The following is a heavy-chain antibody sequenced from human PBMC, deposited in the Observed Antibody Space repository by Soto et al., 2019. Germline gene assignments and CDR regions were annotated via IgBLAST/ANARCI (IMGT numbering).Heavy chain of an antibody. CDR1: GVTVSSNY. D-gene: IGHD3-16*01. J-gene: IGHJ4*02. CDR3: ARVSSPFGY. V-gene: IGHV3-53*02. Sequence: EVQLVETGGGLSQPGGSLRLSCAVSGVTVSSNYMSWVRQAPGKGLEWVSVIYSSGNTYYADSVKARFNVSRDKSKNTVYLQMNSLRAEDTAMYYCARVSSPFGYWGQGTLVTVSS. CDR2: IYSSGNT.